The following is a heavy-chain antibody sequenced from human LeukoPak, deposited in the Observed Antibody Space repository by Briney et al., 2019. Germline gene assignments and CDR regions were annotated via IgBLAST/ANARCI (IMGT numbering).Heavy chain of an antibody. Sequence: GGSLRLSCAASGFTFSDYYMSWIRQAPGKGLEWVSYISSSGTTIYYADSVKGRFTISRDNSKNTLLLQMNSLRPDDSGVYFCARDPEASSWSSLRMDVWGKGTTVTVSS. CDR2: ISSSGTTI. V-gene: IGHV3-11*04. D-gene: IGHD6-13*01. CDR3: ARDPEASSWSSLRMDV. CDR1: GFTFSDYY. J-gene: IGHJ6*03.